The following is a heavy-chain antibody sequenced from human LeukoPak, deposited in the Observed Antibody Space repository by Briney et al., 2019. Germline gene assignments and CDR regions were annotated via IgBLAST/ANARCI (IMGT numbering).Heavy chain of an antibody. J-gene: IGHJ4*02. V-gene: IGHV4-38-2*02. CDR1: GYSISSGYY. D-gene: IGHD2-2*02. CDR2: IYHSGST. Sequence: SETLSLTCTVSGYSISSGYYWGWIRQPPGKGLEWIGSIYHSGSTYYNPSLKSRVTISVDTSKNQFSLKLSSVTAADTAVYYCAREITPQQIVVVPAAINLGAEFDYWGQGTLVTVSS. CDR3: AREITPQQIVVVPAAINLGAEFDY.